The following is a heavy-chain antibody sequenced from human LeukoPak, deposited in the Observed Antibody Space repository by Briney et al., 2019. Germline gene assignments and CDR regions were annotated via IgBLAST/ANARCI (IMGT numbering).Heavy chain of an antibody. D-gene: IGHD4-17*01. Sequence: GGSLRLSCAASGFTFSSYAMSWVRQAPGKGLEWVSAISGSGGSTYYADSVKGRFTISRDNSKNTLYLQMNSLRAEDTAVYYCARSPGGTYGDYVLFDYWGQGTLVTVSS. CDR3: ARSPGGTYGDYVLFDY. CDR1: GFTFSSYA. J-gene: IGHJ4*02. CDR2: ISGSGGST. V-gene: IGHV3-23*01.